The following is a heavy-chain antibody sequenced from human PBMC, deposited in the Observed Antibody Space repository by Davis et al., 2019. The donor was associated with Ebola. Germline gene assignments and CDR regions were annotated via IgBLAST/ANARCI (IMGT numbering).Heavy chain of an antibody. CDR1: GFTFSNAW. J-gene: IGHJ6*02. CDR2: IKQDGSEK. D-gene: IGHD3-3*01. CDR3: ARGGGLRFLEWLFYYYGMDV. V-gene: IGHV3-7*03. Sequence: GESLKISCAASGFTFSNAWMSWVRQAPGKGLEWVANIKQDGSEKYYVDSVKGRFTISRDNAKNSLYLQMNSLRAEDTAVYYCARGGGLRFLEWLFYYYGMDVWGQGTTVTVSS.